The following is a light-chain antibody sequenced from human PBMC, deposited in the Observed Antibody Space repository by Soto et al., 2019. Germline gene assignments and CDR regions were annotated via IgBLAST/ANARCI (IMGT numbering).Light chain of an antibody. CDR3: CSFAVSKSVL. V-gene: IGLV2-23*01. Sequence: QSALTQPASVSGSPGQSITIPCTGTSSDVGNYNLVSWYQQHPGKAPKLIIYEATKRPSGVSHRFPGSKSGNTASLTISGLQAEDEGDYYCCSFAVSKSVLFGGGTKLTVL. CDR2: EAT. CDR1: SSDVGNYNL. J-gene: IGLJ2*01.